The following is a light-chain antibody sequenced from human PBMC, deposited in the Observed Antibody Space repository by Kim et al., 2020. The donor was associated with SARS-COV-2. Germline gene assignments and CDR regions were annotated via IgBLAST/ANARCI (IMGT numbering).Light chain of an antibody. CDR1: SMGSKS. Sequence: RTVGITCGGTSMGSKSVAGCHRQLGRAPVLVIYYDSDRPSGIPERFAGSNSGNTAPLTSSRVEAGDEADYYCQVWDSSSDHVVFGGGTQLTVL. J-gene: IGLJ2*01. V-gene: IGLV3-21*04. CDR2: YDS. CDR3: QVWDSSSDHVV.